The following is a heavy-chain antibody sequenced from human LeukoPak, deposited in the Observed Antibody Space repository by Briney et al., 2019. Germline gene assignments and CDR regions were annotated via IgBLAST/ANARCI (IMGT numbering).Heavy chain of an antibody. J-gene: IGHJ6*03. CDR2: ISSSSSYI. Sequence: GGSLRLSCAASGFTFSSYSMNWVRQAPGKGLEWVSSISSSSSYIYYADSVKGRFTISRDNAKNSLYLQMNSLRAEDTAVYYCARVESGTTGFYYYYYMDVWGKGTTVTVSS. V-gene: IGHV3-21*01. CDR1: GFTFSSYS. CDR3: ARVESGTTGFYYYYYMDV. D-gene: IGHD1-1*01.